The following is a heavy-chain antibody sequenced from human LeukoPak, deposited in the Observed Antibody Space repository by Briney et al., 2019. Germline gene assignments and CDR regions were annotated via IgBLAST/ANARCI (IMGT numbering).Heavy chain of an antibody. CDR3: ARESSARWLQFDDY. J-gene: IGHJ4*02. V-gene: IGHV3-48*03. CDR1: GFTFSSYE. D-gene: IGHD5-24*01. CDR2: ISPSGDSI. Sequence: PGGSLRLSCAASGFTFSSYEMNWVRQTPGKGLEWVSYISPSGDSIYYTDSVKGRFTISRDNAKNSLYLQMNSLRAEDTAVYYCARESSARWLQFDDYWGQGTLVTVSS.